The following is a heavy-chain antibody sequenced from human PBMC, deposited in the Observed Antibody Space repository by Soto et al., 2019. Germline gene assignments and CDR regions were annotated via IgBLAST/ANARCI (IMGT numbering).Heavy chain of an antibody. V-gene: IGHV3-7*04. Sequence: EVQLVESGGGLVQPGGSLRLSCVASGLTLSRYWMSWVRQAPGKGLEWVANIKEDGGKTYYVDSVKGRFTISRDNVKNSVYLQMNSLRVEDTAVYYCARDYCGPGPDWGQGTLVIVSS. CDR2: IKEDGGKT. J-gene: IGHJ4*02. D-gene: IGHD2-21*02. CDR1: GLTLSRYW. CDR3: ARDYCGPGPD.